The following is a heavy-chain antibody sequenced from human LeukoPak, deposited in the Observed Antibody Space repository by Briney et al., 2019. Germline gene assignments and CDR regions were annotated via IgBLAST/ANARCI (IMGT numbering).Heavy chain of an antibody. V-gene: IGHV3-23*01. J-gene: IGHJ4*02. Sequence: GGSLRLSCVASGFTFSSFAMNCVRQAPGKGLEWVSTISGSGGSTYYADSVKGRFTISRDNSKNTLYLQMNSLRAEDTAVYFCAKEGIAATGTYWGQGTMVTVSS. CDR3: AKEGIAATGTY. CDR1: GFTFSSFA. D-gene: IGHD6-13*01. CDR2: ISGSGGST.